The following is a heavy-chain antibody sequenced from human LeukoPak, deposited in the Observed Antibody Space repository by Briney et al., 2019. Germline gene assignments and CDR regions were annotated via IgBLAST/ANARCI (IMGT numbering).Heavy chain of an antibody. Sequence: PGGSLRLSCAASGFTFSSYSMNWVRQAPGKGLEWVSSISSSSSYIYYADSVKGRFTTSRDNAKNSLYLQMNSLRAEDTAVYYCARDTRYSYGYLDYWGQGTLVTVSS. V-gene: IGHV3-21*01. CDR2: ISSSSSYI. CDR3: ARDTRYSYGYLDY. D-gene: IGHD5-18*01. J-gene: IGHJ4*02. CDR1: GFTFSSYS.